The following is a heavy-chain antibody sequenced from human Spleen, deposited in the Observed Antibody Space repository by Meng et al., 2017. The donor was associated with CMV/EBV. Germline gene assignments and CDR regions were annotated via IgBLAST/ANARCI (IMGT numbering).Heavy chain of an antibody. Sequence: GESLKISCAASGFTFSAYWMHWVRQPPGKGLVWVSRINSDGSTTAYADSVKGRFTISRDNAKNTLLLQMNSLRAEDTAVYYCANHPKAAAGIGYWGQGTLVTVSS. J-gene: IGHJ4*02. CDR1: GFTFSAYW. CDR3: ANHPKAAAGIGY. CDR2: INSDGSTT. V-gene: IGHV3-74*03. D-gene: IGHD6-13*01.